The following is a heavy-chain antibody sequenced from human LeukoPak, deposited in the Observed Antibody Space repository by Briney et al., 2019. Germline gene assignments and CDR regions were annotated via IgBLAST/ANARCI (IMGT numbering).Heavy chain of an antibody. Sequence: GGSLRLSCAASGFTFSDYYMSWIRQAPGKGLEWISYISSSGGGINYADSVRGRFTISRDNAKNSLYLQMNSLRAEDTAVYYCARDHVPNYINYLDCWGQGTLVTVSS. CDR3: ARDHVPNYINYLDC. V-gene: IGHV3-11*01. J-gene: IGHJ4*02. CDR2: ISSSGGGI. CDR1: GFTFSDYY. D-gene: IGHD1-7*01.